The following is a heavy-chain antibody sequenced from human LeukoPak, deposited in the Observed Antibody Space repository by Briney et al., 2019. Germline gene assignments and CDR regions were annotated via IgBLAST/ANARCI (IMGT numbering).Heavy chain of an antibody. CDR2: IYYSGST. J-gene: IGHJ4*02. D-gene: IGHD3-22*01. CDR1: GGSISSGDYY. V-gene: IGHV4-30-4*08. CDR3: ARGSNYYDSSGYYIPDFDY. Sequence: SETLSLTCTVSGGSISSGDYYWSWIRQPPGTGLEWIGYIYYSGSTYYNPSLKSRVTISVDTSKNQFSLKLSSVTAADTAVYYSARGSNYYDSSGYYIPDFDYWGQGTLVTVSS.